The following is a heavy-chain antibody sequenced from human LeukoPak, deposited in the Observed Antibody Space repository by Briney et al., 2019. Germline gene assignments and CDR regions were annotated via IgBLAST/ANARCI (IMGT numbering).Heavy chain of an antibody. V-gene: IGHV4-59*01. Sequence: PSETLSLTCTVSGGSISHYYWSWIRQPPGKGLEWIGYIYYSGTTNYNPSLKSRVTISVDTSKNQFSLKLNSVTAADAAVYYCAREDPRTKVPEGMDVWGQGTTVTVSS. CDR2: IYYSGTT. D-gene: IGHD4/OR15-4a*01. CDR3: AREDPRTKVPEGMDV. J-gene: IGHJ6*02. CDR1: GGSISHYY.